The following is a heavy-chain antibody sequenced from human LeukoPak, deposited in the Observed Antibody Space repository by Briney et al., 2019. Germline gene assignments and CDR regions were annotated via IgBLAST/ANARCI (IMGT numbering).Heavy chain of an antibody. Sequence: PGGSLRLSCAASGFTFSSYGMHWVRQAPGKGLEWVAFIRYDGSNKYYADSVKGRFTISRDNSKNTLYLQMNSLRAEDTAVYYCAKEVGWNYGWFDPWGQGTLVTVSS. J-gene: IGHJ5*02. V-gene: IGHV3-30*02. CDR3: AKEVGWNYGWFDP. D-gene: IGHD1-7*01. CDR2: IRYDGSNK. CDR1: GFTFSSYG.